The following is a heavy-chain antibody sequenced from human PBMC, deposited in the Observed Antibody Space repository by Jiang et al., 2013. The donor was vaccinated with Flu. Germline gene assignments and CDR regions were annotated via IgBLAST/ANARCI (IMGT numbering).Heavy chain of an antibody. J-gene: IGHJ4*02. CDR2: IDWDDAK. CDR3: ARRKDGYGIDY. CDR1: GFSLSTRGMS. D-gene: IGHD5-24*01. Sequence: KPTQTLTLTCTFSGFSLSTRGMSVTWIRQPPGKALEWLALIDWDDAKYYSTSLRTRLTISKDTSKNQVVLTMTNMDPVDTATYYCARRKDGYGIDYWGQGTLVTVSS. V-gene: IGHV2-70*01.